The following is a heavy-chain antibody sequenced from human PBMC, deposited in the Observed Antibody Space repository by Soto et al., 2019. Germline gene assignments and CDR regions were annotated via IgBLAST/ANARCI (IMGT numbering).Heavy chain of an antibody. V-gene: IGHV3-48*01. J-gene: IGHJ5*01. CDR2: ISSSRSTI. CDR3: ARDCPGSSTTCYGNEWFDS. Sequence: EVQLVESGGGLVQPGGSLRLSFAASGFTFSSYSMNWVRQAPGKGLEWVSYISSSRSTIYYADSVKGRFTISRDNAKNSLYLQMNSLRAEDTAVYYCARDCPGSSTTCYGNEWFDSWGQGTLVTVSS. CDR1: GFTFSSYS. D-gene: IGHD2-2*01.